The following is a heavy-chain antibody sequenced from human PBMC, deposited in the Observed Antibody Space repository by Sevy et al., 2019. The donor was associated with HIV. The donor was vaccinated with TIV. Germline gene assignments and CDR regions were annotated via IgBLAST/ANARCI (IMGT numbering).Heavy chain of an antibody. CDR1: GYTLSELS. D-gene: IGHD3-22*01. V-gene: IGHV1-24*01. Sequence: ASVKVSCKVSGYTLSELSMHWVWQAPGKGLEWMGSFDPEDDETIYAQKFQGRVTMTEDTSTDTAYMELNNLRSEDTAVYYCATTKDYYDSSGSPFDYWGQETLVNVSS. CDR3: ATTKDYYDSSGSPFDY. J-gene: IGHJ4*02. CDR2: FDPEDDET.